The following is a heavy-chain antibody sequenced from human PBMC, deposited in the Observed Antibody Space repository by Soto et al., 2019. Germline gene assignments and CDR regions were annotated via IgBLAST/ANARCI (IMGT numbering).Heavy chain of an antibody. J-gene: IGHJ4*02. Sequence: SVKVSCKASGGTFSSYAISWVRQAPGQGLEWMGGIIPIFGTANYAQKFQGRVTITADESTSTAYMELSSLRSEDTAVYYCARDVGADYDSSGLDYWGQGTLVTVSS. CDR1: GGTFSSYA. CDR2: IIPIFGTA. V-gene: IGHV1-69*13. D-gene: IGHD3-22*01. CDR3: ARDVGADYDSSGLDY.